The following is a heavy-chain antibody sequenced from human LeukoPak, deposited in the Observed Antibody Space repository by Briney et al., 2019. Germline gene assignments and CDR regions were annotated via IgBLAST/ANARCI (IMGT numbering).Heavy chain of an antibody. Sequence: ASVKVSCKASGYTFTSYGISWVRQAPGQGLEWMGWISAYNGNTNYAQKLQGRVTMTTDTSTSTAYMELRSLRSDDTAVYYCARVPLCCSTSCYWFDPWGQGTLVTVSS. CDR3: ARVPLCCSTSCYWFDP. CDR2: ISAYNGNT. CDR1: GYTFTSYG. V-gene: IGHV1-18*04. J-gene: IGHJ5*02. D-gene: IGHD2-2*01.